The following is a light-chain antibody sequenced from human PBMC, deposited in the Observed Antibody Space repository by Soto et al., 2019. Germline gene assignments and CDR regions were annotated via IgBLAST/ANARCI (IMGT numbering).Light chain of an antibody. J-gene: IGLJ3*02. CDR1: SSNIGAGYG. CDR3: QSYDSSLSVWV. CDR2: GNS. V-gene: IGLV1-40*01. Sequence: QSVLTQPPSVSGAPGQRVTISCTGSSSNIGAGYGVHWYQQLPGTAPKLLIYGNSTRPSGVPDRFSGSKSGTSASLAITGLRAEDEADYYCQSYDSSLSVWVFGGGTKLTVL.